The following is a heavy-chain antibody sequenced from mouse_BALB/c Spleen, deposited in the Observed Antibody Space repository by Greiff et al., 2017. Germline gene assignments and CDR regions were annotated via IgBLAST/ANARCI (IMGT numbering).Heavy chain of an antibody. V-gene: IGHV5-6-5*01. CDR2: ISSGGST. D-gene: IGHD1-1*01. CDR1: GFTFSSYA. Sequence: EVHLVESGGGLVKPGGSLKLSCAASGFTFSSYAMSWVRQTPEKRLEWVASISSGGSTYYPDSVKGRFTISRDNARNILYLQMSSLRSEDTAMYYCARHGSSYWYFDVWGAGTTVTVSS. J-gene: IGHJ1*01. CDR3: ARHGSSYWYFDV.